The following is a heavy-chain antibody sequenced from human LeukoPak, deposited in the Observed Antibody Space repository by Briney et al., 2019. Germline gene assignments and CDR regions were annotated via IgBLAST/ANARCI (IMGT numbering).Heavy chain of an antibody. V-gene: IGHV3-23*01. CDR1: GFTLSSYE. CDR2: IDYSGGST. CDR3: AHWGAARPDYYMDV. D-gene: IGHD1-26*01. J-gene: IGHJ6*03. Sequence: PGGSLRLSCTASGFTLSSYEMSWIRQAPGKGLEWVSSIDYSGGSTYYADSVKGRFTISRDNSKNTLYLQMNSLRAEDTAVYYCAHWGAARPDYYMDVWGKGTTVTVSS.